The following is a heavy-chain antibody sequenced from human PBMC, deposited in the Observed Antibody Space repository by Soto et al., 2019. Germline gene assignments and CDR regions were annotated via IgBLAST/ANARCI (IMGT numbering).Heavy chain of an antibody. CDR3: ARGRTVRNYADDSSDYFYFFDH. Sequence: LSLTCTVSGDSISTFYWGWMRQSPGKELEWIGYVYYTGSTNYNPSLKSRVTISVDRSKNQFSLKLTSANAADTAVYYCARGRTVRNYADDSSDYFYFFDHWGQGTQVTVSS. J-gene: IGHJ4*02. V-gene: IGHV4-59*01. D-gene: IGHD3-22*01. CDR2: VYYTGST. CDR1: GDSISTFY.